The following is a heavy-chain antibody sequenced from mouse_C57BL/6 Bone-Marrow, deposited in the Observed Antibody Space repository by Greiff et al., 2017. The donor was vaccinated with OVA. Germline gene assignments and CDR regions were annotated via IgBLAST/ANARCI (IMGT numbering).Heavy chain of an antibody. CDR1: GYTFPTYP. J-gene: IGHJ2*01. CDR2: FHPCSDDT. D-gene: IGHD1-1*01. CDR3: ARGDYSSISLDY. Sequence: VQLQQSGADLARPGASVKMSCKASGYTFPTYPIEWVKQNPGKSLDWIGNFHPCSDDTKYNEKFKDKATLTAEKSASTVYMELSRLTSDDSAVYYSARGDYSSISLDYWGERTTLTVSS. V-gene: IGHV1-47*01.